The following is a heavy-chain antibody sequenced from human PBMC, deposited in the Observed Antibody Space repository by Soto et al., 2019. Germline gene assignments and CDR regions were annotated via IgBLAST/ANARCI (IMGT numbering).Heavy chain of an antibody. Sequence: SETLCLTCAVYGGSFSGYYWSWIRQPPGKGLEWIGEINHSGSTNYNPSLKSRVTISVDTSKNQFSLKLSSVTAADTAVYYCARGRYYDFWSGYSTYYYYYGMDVWGQGTTVTVSS. V-gene: IGHV4-34*01. D-gene: IGHD3-3*01. CDR1: GGSFSGYY. CDR3: ARGRYYDFWSGYSTYYYYYGMDV. J-gene: IGHJ6*02. CDR2: INHSGST.